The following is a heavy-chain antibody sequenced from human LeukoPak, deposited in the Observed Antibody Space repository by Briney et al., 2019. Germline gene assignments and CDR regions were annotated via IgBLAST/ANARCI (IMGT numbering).Heavy chain of an antibody. CDR2: FDPEDGET. CDR1: GYTLTELS. D-gene: IGHD3-22*01. V-gene: IGHV1-24*01. J-gene: IGHJ4*02. Sequence: GASVKVSCKVSGYTLTELSMHWVRQAPGKGLEWMGGFDPEDGETIYAQKFQGRVTMTEDTSTDTAYMELSSLRSEDTAVYYCARGITYYDSSGYHVEMGDYWGQGTLVTVSS. CDR3: ARGITYYDSSGYHVEMGDY.